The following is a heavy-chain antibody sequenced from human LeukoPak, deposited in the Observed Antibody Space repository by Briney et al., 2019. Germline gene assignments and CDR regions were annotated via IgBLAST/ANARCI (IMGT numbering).Heavy chain of an antibody. Sequence: KPSETLSLTCSFSGGSISNYYWSWVRQPPGKGLEWIGYIYYSGSTDYNPSLKSRVTISIDPSKNHFSLRLSSVTAADTASYYCARGYAYGPNYYFDYWGQGTLVTVSS. D-gene: IGHD5-18*01. V-gene: IGHV4-59*01. CDR3: ARGYAYGPNYYFDY. CDR1: GGSISNYY. J-gene: IGHJ4*02. CDR2: IYYSGST.